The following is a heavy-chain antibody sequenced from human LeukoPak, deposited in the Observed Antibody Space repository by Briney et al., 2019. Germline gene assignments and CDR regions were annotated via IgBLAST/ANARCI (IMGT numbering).Heavy chain of an antibody. CDR2: IIPILGIA. V-gene: IGHV1-69*02. J-gene: IGHJ4*02. CDR3: ASSGYQWRFFDY. Sequence: SVKVSXKASGGTFSSYTISWMRQAPGQGLEWMGRIIPILGIANYAQKFQGRVTITADKSTSTAYMELSSLRSEDTAVYYCASSGYQWRFFDYWGQGTLVTVSS. CDR1: GGTFSSYT. D-gene: IGHD3-22*01.